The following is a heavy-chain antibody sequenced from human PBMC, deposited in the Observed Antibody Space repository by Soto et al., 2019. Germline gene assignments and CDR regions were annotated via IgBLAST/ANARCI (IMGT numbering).Heavy chain of an antibody. V-gene: IGHV3-23*01. CDR3: ATSQVKQLLYYFDY. CDR2: ISGSAAST. CDR1: GFTFSSYA. D-gene: IGHD6-6*01. Sequence: GWSLRLSCAASGFTFSSYAMSLVRQAPGKGLEWVSAISGSAASTYYADSVKGRFTISRDNSKNTLYLQMNSLRAEDTAVYYCATSQVKQLLYYFDYWGKGTLVTVSS. J-gene: IGHJ4*02.